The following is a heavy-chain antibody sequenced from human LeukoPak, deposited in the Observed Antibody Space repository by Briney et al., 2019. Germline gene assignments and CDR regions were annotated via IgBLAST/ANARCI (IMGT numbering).Heavy chain of an antibody. J-gene: IGHJ4*02. CDR3: ARSIGGDIARLDQY. Sequence: GGSLRLSCAASGFTFSIYTMNWVRQAPGKGLEWVSSIRSSSSYKFYADSVKGRFTISRDNAKNSLYLQMSSLRAEDTAVYYCARSIGGDIARLDQYWGQGTLVTVSS. D-gene: IGHD2-21*02. CDR2: IRSSSSYK. CDR1: GFTFSIYT. V-gene: IGHV3-21*01.